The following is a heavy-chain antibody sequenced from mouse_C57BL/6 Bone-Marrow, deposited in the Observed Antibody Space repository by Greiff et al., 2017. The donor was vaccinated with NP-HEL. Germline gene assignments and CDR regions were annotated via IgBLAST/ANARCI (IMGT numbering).Heavy chain of an antibody. D-gene: IGHD1-1*01. CDR1: GFNIKDDY. V-gene: IGHV14-4*01. J-gene: IGHJ1*03. Sequence: VQLQQSGAELVRPGASVKLSCTASGFNIKDDYMHWVKQRPEQGLEWIGWIDPENGDTEYASKFQGKATITADTSSNTAYLQLSSLTSEDTAVYYCTAHSTTVVPWYFDVWGTGTTVTVSS. CDR2: IDPENGDT. CDR3: TAHSTTVVPWYFDV.